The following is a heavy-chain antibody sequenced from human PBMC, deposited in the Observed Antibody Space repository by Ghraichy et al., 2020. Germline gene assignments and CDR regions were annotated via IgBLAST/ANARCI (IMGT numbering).Heavy chain of an antibody. CDR1: GFTFSSYS. Sequence: GGSLRLSCAASGFTFSSYSMNWVRQAPGKGLEWVSYISSSSSTIYYADSVKGRFTISRDNAKNSLYLQMNSLRDEDTAVYYCARDPTGGYDPDAFDIWGQETMVTVSS. V-gene: IGHV3-48*02. D-gene: IGHD5-12*01. CDR2: ISSSSSTI. CDR3: ARDPTGGYDPDAFDI. J-gene: IGHJ3*02.